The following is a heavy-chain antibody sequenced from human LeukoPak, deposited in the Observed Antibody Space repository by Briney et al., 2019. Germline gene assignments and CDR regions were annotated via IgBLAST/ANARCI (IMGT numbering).Heavy chain of an antibody. CDR2: IRQDGNEK. V-gene: IGHV3-7*01. J-gene: IGHJ3*02. CDR3: AAGNTFDI. CDR1: GITFSSYW. D-gene: IGHD1-14*01. Sequence: GGSLRLSCAASGITFSSYWMSWVRQAPGKVLEWVANIRQDGNEKNYVGSVKGRFTISRDNAKNSLYLQMNSLRAEDTAVYYCAAGNTFDIWGQGTMVTVSS.